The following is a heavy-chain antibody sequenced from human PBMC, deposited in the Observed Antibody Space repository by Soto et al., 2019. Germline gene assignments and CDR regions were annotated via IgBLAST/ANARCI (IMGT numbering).Heavy chain of an antibody. CDR3: VKGLLAGSFWAPYYYGMDV. CDR1: GFTFSDYA. J-gene: IGHJ6*02. CDR2: ISDSGGST. D-gene: IGHD6-19*01. V-gene: IGHV3-23*01. Sequence: GGSLRLSCAASGFTFSDYAMSWVRQAPGKGLEWVSGISDSGGSTYYADSVKGRFTISRDNSKNTLYLQMSSLRAEDTAVCYCVKGLLAGSFWAPYYYGMDVWGQGTTVTVSS.